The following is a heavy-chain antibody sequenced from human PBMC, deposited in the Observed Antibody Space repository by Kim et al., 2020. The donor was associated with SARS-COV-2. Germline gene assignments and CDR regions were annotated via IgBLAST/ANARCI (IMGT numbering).Heavy chain of an antibody. CDR2: N. V-gene: IGHV6-1*01. D-gene: IGHD6-6*01. CDR3: SSSRTEGYFDY. Sequence: NDYAVSVKSRITINPDTSKNQFSLQLNSVTPEDTAVYYCSSSRTEGYFDYWGQGTLVTVSS. J-gene: IGHJ4*02.